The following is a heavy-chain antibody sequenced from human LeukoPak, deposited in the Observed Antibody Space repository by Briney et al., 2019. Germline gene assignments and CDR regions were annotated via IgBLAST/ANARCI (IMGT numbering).Heavy chain of an antibody. CDR1: GFTFSSYA. J-gene: IGHJ4*02. V-gene: IGHV3-64*01. CDR2: ISSNGGST. CDR3: ARGEGYCSSTSCQDFDY. D-gene: IGHD2-2*01. Sequence: GGSLRLSCADSGFTFSSYAMHWVRQAPGKGLEYVSAISSNGGSTYYANSVKGRFTISRDNSKNTLYLQMGSLRAEDMAVYYCARGEGYCSSTSCQDFDYWGQGTLVTVSS.